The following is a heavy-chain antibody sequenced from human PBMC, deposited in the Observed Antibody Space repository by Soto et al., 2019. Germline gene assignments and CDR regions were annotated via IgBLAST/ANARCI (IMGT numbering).Heavy chain of an antibody. D-gene: IGHD6-19*01. J-gene: IGHJ4*02. CDR2: VSHDGRNT. Sequence: GGSLRISCATSEFTFSDYAKHCVRQAPGKGLEWVAVVSHDGRNTHYADSVKGRFTISRDSSKNTVSLEMTSLRAEDTAVYYCAKGGRQWLVTSDFNYWGQGALVTVSS. CDR3: AKGGRQWLVTSDFNY. CDR1: EFTFSDYA. V-gene: IGHV3-30*18.